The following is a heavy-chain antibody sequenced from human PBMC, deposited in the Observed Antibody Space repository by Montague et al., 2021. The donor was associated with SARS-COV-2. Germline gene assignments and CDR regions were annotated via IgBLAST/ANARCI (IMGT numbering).Heavy chain of an antibody. CDR3: ARGTGISSGWFDY. D-gene: IGHD6-19*01. CDR2: ISYDGSNK. CDR1: GFTFSSYA. V-gene: IGHV3-30-3*01. Sequence: SLRLSCAASGFTFSSYAMHWVRQAPGKGLEWVAVISYDGSNKYXXXSXXGRFTISRDNSKNTLYLQMNSLRAEDTAVSYCARGTGISSGWFDYWGQGTLVTVSS. J-gene: IGHJ4*02.